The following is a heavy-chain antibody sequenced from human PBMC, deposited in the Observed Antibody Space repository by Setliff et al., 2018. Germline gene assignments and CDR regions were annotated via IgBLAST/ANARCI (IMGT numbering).Heavy chain of an antibody. Sequence: GESLTLSCAASGFTISSYRMHWVRQAPGKGLEWVAVIWDDGGNKYHADSVKGRFTISRDNSKNTLYLQMNSLRPEDTAVYYCARTCSGSGCYAGLESWGQGTPVTVSS. CDR1: GFTISSYR. J-gene: IGHJ4*02. CDR2: IWDDGGNK. V-gene: IGHV3-33*08. CDR3: ARTCSGSGCYAGLES. D-gene: IGHD2-15*01.